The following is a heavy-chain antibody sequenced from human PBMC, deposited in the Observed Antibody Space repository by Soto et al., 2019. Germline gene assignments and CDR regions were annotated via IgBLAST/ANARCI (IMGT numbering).Heavy chain of an antibody. D-gene: IGHD3-10*01. CDR2: IYHSGST. CDR3: ARDQNGSGNYYTRYCDY. J-gene: IGHJ4*02. V-gene: IGHV4-4*02. Sequence: PSETLSLTCAVSGGSINSRYWWRWVRQSPGKELEWIGEIYHSGSTNYNPSLKSRVTISVDKSNNQFSLNLSSVTAADTAVYYCARDQNGSGNYYTRYCDYWGQGTLVTVS. CDR1: GGSINSRYW.